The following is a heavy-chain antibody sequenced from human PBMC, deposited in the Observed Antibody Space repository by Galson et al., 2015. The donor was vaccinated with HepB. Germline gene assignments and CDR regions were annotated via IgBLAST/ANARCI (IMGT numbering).Heavy chain of an antibody. Sequence: SLRLSCAASGFTFSSYGMHWVRQAPGKGLEWVAVISYDGSNKYYADSVKGRFTISRDNSKNTLYLQMNSLRAEDTAVYYCAKGLVGATLLTDYWGQGTLVTVSS. V-gene: IGHV3-30*18. CDR2: ISYDGSNK. CDR1: GFTFSSYG. J-gene: IGHJ4*02. CDR3: AKGLVGATLLTDY. D-gene: IGHD1-26*01.